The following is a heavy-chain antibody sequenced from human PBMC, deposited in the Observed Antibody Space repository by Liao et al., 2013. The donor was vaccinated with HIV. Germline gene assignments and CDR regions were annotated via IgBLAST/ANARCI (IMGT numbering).Heavy chain of an antibody. V-gene: IGHV4-34*01. CDR1: GGSFSDYY. D-gene: IGHD6-13*01. CDR3: ARDLRIAAAGNYWYFDL. CDR2: IKHSGST. J-gene: IGHJ2*01. Sequence: QVQLQQWGAGLLKPSETLSLTCAVYGGSFSDYYWNWIRQSPGKGLEWIGEIKHSGSTNYNSSLKGRVTIALDTSKNQFSLKLSSVSAADTAVYYCARDLRIAAAGNYWYFDLWGRGTLVTVS.